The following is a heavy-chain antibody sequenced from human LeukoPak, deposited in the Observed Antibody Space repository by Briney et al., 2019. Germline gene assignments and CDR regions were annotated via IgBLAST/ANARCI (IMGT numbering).Heavy chain of an antibody. CDR2: ISGSGGST. Sequence: GGSLRLSCAASGFTFSSYAMSWVRQAPGKGLEWVSAISGSGGSTYYADSVKGRFTISGDNSGNTVNLQMNSLRAEDTAVYYCARAPPYYYDSRGYHYERGNYFYGMDVWGRGTTVIVSS. CDR3: ARAPPYYYDSRGYHYERGNYFYGMDV. CDR1: GFTFSSYA. J-gene: IGHJ6*02. V-gene: IGHV3-23*01. D-gene: IGHD3-22*01.